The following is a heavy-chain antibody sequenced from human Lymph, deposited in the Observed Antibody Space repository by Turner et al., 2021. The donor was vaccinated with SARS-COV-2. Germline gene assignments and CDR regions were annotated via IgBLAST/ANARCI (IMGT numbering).Heavy chain of an antibody. CDR2: ISYDGSNK. J-gene: IGHJ6*02. V-gene: IGHV3-30-3*01. D-gene: IGHD2-8*02. CDR1: GVTFSSYA. CDR3: ARDTGGQVDV. Sequence: QVQLVESGGGVVQPGRSLSLSCAASGVTFSSYAMHWVRQAPGKGLEWVAVISYDGSNKYYADSVKGRFTISRDNSKNTLYLQMNSLRAEDTAVYYCARDTGGQVDVWGQGTTVTVSS.